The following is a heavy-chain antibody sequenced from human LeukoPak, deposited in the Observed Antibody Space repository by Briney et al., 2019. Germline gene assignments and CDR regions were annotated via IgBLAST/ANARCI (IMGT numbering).Heavy chain of an antibody. D-gene: IGHD1-26*01. J-gene: IGHJ1*01. CDR1: GFTFSAYY. V-gene: IGHV3-11*01. CDR3: AKKVVVGATSPYSDFQD. Sequence: GGSLRLSCAASGFTFSAYYTSWVRQAPGKGLEWVSYISSSGSTIYYADSVKGRFTISRDNSKNTLYLQMNSLRAEDTALYYCAKKVVVGATSPYSDFQDWGQGTLVTVSS. CDR2: ISSSGSTI.